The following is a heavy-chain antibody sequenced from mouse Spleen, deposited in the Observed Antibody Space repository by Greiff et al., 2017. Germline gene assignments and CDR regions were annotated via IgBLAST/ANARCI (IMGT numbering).Heavy chain of an antibody. V-gene: IGHV1-18*01. J-gene: IGHJ3*01. CDR1: GYTFTDYN. D-gene: IGHD2-3*01. CDR2: INPNNGGT. Sequence: VQVVESGPELVKPGASVKIPCKASGYTFTDYNMDWVKQSHGKSLEWIGDINPNNGGTIYNQKFKGKATLTVDKSSSTAYMELRSLTSEDTAVYYCARTVDGYYGGFAYWGQGTLVTVSA. CDR3: ARTVDGYYGGFAY.